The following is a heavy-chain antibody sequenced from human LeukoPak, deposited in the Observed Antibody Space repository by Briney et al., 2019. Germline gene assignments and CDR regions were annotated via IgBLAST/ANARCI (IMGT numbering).Heavy chain of an antibody. J-gene: IGHJ6*02. Sequence: GASVKVSCKASGYTFTSYAVNWVRQAPGQGLEWMGWINTNTGNPTYAQGFTGRFVFSLDTSVSTAYLQISSLKAEDTAVYYCARGPPYYYDSSGYGGDYYYYGMDVWGQGTTVTVSS. V-gene: IGHV7-4-1*02. D-gene: IGHD3-22*01. CDR1: GYTFTSYA. CDR2: INTNTGNP. CDR3: ARGPPYYYDSSGYGGDYYYYGMDV.